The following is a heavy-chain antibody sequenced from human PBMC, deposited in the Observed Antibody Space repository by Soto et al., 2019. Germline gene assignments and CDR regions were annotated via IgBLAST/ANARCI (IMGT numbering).Heavy chain of an antibody. D-gene: IGHD3-3*01. Sequence: VPLLESGGGLVQPGGSLRLSCAAFGFTFNNFAMSWVRQAPGKGLEWVSGISDDGHDTFYADSVKGRFTISRDNSKNTLYLQMNSLRAEDTAVYYCAKVLFGFTYGKFDYWGQGTLVTVSS. J-gene: IGHJ4*02. CDR1: GFTFNNFA. CDR2: ISDDGHDT. CDR3: AKVLFGFTYGKFDY. V-gene: IGHV3-23*01.